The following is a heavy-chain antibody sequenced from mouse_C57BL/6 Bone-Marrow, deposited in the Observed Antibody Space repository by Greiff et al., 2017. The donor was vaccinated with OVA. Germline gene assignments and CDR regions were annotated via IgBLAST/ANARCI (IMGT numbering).Heavy chain of an antibody. Sequence: EVKLVESGAELVKPGASVKLSCTASGFNIKDYYMHWVKQRTEQGLAWIGRIDPEDGETKYAPKFQGKATITADTSSNTAYLQLSSLTSEDTAVYYCAFYYWFAYWGQGTLVTVSA. CDR3: AFYYWFAY. V-gene: IGHV14-2*01. J-gene: IGHJ3*01. D-gene: IGHD1-1*01. CDR2: IDPEDGET. CDR1: GFNIKDYY.